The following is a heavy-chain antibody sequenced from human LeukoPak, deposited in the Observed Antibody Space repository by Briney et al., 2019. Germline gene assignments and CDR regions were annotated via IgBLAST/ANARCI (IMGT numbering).Heavy chain of an antibody. CDR1: EFTFSSYN. J-gene: IGHJ6*02. CDR3: AREGDFGGIPGYYYGLDV. Sequence: PGGSLRLSCAASEFTFSSYNVNWVRQAPGKGLEWVSSISRSSSYLYYAVSVKGRFTISRDNAKNSLYLQMNSLRAEDTAVYYCAREGDFGGIPGYYYGLDVWGQGTTVTVSS. V-gene: IGHV3-21*01. D-gene: IGHD4-23*01. CDR2: ISRSSSYL.